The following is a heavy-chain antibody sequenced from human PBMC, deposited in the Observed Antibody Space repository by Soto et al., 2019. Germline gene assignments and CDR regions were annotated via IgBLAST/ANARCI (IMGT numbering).Heavy chain of an antibody. CDR2: IYYSGST. CDR1: GGSISSSSYY. J-gene: IGHJ4*02. D-gene: IGHD6-13*01. V-gene: IGHV4-39*01. CDR3: ARLGHSSSWYLRDY. Sequence: SSETLSLTCTVSGGSISSSSYYWGWIRQPPGKGLEWIGSIYYSGSTYYNPSLKSRVTISVDTSKNQFSLKLSSVTAADTAVYYCARLGHSSSWYLRDYWGQGTLVTVSS.